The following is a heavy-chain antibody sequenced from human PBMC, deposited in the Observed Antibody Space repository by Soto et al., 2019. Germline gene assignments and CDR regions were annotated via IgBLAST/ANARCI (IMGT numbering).Heavy chain of an antibody. V-gene: IGHV3-30*18. Sequence: VAVISYDGSNKYYADSVKGRFTISRDNSKNTLYLQMNSLRAEDTAVYYCAKDGVGYYGMDVWGQGTTVTVSS. J-gene: IGHJ6*02. CDR3: AKDGVGYYGMDV. CDR2: ISYDGSNK. D-gene: IGHD3-3*01.